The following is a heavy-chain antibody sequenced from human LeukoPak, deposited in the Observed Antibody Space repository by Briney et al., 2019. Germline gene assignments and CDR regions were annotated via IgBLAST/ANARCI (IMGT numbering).Heavy chain of an antibody. CDR1: GYKFSSYG. D-gene: IGHD3-3*01. Sequence: ASVKVSCKASGYKFSSYGISWVRQAPGQGLEWMGWITAYNGNTHYGQNLQGRFTMTTDTSTSTAYMELRSLRSDDTAVYYCARGNNKVHTYYDFWSGYYGPYYGMDVWGQGTTVTVSS. J-gene: IGHJ6*02. CDR3: ARGNNKVHTYYDFWSGYYGPYYGMDV. CDR2: ITAYNGNT. V-gene: IGHV1-18*01.